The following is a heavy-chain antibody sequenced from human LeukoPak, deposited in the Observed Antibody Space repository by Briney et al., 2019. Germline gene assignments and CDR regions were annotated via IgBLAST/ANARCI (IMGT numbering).Heavy chain of an antibody. J-gene: IGHJ4*02. Sequence: ASVKVSCKASGGTFSSYAISWVRQAPGQGLEWMGRIIPILGIANYAQKFQGRVTITADKSTSTAYMELSSLRSEDTAVYYCARVEVSTGPLDYWGQGTLVTVSS. V-gene: IGHV1-69*04. CDR1: GGTFSSYA. CDR3: ARVEVSTGPLDY. CDR2: IIPILGIA. D-gene: IGHD2-2*01.